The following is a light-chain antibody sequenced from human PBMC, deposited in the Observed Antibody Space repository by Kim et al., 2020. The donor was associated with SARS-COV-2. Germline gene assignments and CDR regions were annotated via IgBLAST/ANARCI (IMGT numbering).Light chain of an antibody. V-gene: IGKV1-5*01. Sequence: DIQMTQSPSTLSASVGDRVTITCRASQSISSWLAWYQQKPGKAPKLLIYDASSLESGVPSRFSGSGSGTEFTLTISSLQPDDFATYYCKKYKRYPWTFCEGTKGDIK. CDR2: DAS. CDR3: KKYKRYPWT. CDR1: QSISSW. J-gene: IGKJ1*01.